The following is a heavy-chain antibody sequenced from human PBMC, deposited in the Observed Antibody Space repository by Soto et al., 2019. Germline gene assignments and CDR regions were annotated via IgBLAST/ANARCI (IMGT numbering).Heavy chain of an antibody. J-gene: IGHJ4*02. CDR3: ARYNTGHSDY. D-gene: IGHD1-20*01. CDR2: IWYHGNSM. Sequence: GGSLRLSCAASGFTFSSYCMHWVRQAPGKGLEWVAVIWYHGNSMYYADSVKGRFTISRDNSKNTLYLQMNNLRAEDTAVYYCARYNTGHSDYWGQGTLVTVSS. CDR1: GFTFSSYC. V-gene: IGHV3-33*01.